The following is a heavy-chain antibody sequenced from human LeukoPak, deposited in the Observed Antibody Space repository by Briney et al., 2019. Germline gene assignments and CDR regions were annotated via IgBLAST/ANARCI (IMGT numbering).Heavy chain of an antibody. D-gene: IGHD6-19*01. CDR1: GFTFSSYS. V-gene: IGHV3-48*02. Sequence: GGSLRLSCAASGFTFSSYSMNWVRQAPGKGLEWVSYISSSSSTIYYADSVRGRFTISRDNAENSLYLQMNSLRDEDTAVYYCARDPYSGGYGAYYYYYMDVWGKGTTVTVSS. CDR2: ISSSSSTI. CDR3: ARDPYSGGYGAYYYYYMDV. J-gene: IGHJ6*03.